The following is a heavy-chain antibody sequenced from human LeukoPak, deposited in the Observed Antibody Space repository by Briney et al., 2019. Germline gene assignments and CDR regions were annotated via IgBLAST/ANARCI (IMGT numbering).Heavy chain of an antibody. J-gene: IGHJ4*02. V-gene: IGHV4-31*03. Sequence: PSETLSLTCTVSGGSISSGGYYWSWIRQHPGKGLEWIGYIYYSGSTYYNPSLKSRVTISVDTSKNQFSLKLSSVTAADTAVYYCASSPRSSGYYRKLDYWGQGTLVTVSS. CDR3: ASSPRSSGYYRKLDY. D-gene: IGHD3-22*01. CDR2: IYYSGST. CDR1: GGSISSGGYY.